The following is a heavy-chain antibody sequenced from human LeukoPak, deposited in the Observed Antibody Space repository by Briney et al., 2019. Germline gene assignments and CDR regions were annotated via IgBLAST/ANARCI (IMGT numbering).Heavy chain of an antibody. CDR2: ISSNDGTV. Sequence: PGGSLRLSCAASGFTFSSYEMNWVRQAPGKGLDWVSYISSNDGTVYYADSVKGRFTISRDNSKNSLFLQMNSLRAEDTAFYYCARVLGYGSSYVDYWGQGTLVTVSS. D-gene: IGHD6-6*01. CDR3: ARVLGYGSSYVDY. J-gene: IGHJ4*02. V-gene: IGHV3-48*03. CDR1: GFTFSSYE.